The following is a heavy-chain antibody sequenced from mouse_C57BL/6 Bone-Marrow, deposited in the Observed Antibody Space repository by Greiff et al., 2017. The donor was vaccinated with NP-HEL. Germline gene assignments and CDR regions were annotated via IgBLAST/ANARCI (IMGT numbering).Heavy chain of an antibody. CDR1: GYAFSSSW. V-gene: IGHV1-82*01. D-gene: IGHD2-4*01. J-gene: IGHJ2*01. Sequence: VQLQQSGPELVKPGASVKISCKASGYAFSSSWMNWVKQRPGKGLEWIGRIYPGDGDPNYNGKFKGKATLTADKSSSTAYMQLSSLTSEDSAVYFCARKIYDYDGVDYWGQGTTLTVSS. CDR2: IYPGDGDP. CDR3: ARKIYDYDGVDY.